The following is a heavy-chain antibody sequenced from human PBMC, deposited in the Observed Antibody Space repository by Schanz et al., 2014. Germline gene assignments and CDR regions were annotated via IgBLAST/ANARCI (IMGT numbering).Heavy chain of an antibody. D-gene: IGHD3-10*01. Sequence: EEQLLESGGALVQPGGSLRLSCAASGFTFSDSWMHWVRQAPGKGLVWVSRTSNDGSFTTFADSVKGRFTISRDNSKNTLDLQMISLTSEDTAMYYCARDRGFMVTHNDALDLWGQGTMVSVSS. CDR2: TSNDGSFT. CDR1: GFTFSDSW. V-gene: IGHV3-74*01. J-gene: IGHJ3*01. CDR3: ARDRGFMVTHNDALDL.